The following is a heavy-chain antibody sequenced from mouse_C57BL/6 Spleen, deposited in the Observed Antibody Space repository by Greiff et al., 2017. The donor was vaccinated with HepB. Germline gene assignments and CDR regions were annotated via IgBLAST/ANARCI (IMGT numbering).Heavy chain of an antibody. Sequence: EVQLQQSGPELVKPGASVKIPCKASGYTFTDYNMDWVKQSHGKSLEWIGDINPNNGGTIYNQKFKGKATLTVDKSSSTAYMELRSLTSEDTAVYYCARSEGRVWTAQATWYFDVWGTGTTVTVSS. CDR1: GYTFTDYN. CDR2: INPNNGGT. D-gene: IGHD3-2*02. V-gene: IGHV1-18*01. CDR3: ARSEGRVWTAQATWYFDV. J-gene: IGHJ1*03.